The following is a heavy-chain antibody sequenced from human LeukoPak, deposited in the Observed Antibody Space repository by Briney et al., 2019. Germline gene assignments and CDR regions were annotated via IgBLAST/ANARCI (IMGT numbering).Heavy chain of an antibody. Sequence: QSGGSLRLSCAASGFAFSRYAMTRVRQAPGKGLEWVSVIGGNGRDTFYADSVTGRFAISRDNSKDTLYLHMNSLKAEDTAVYYCAKDRPSPLCSGSTCSGENWFDPWGQGTLVTVSS. CDR3: AKDRPSPLCSGSTCSGENWFDP. V-gene: IGHV3-23*01. J-gene: IGHJ5*02. D-gene: IGHD2-15*01. CDR1: GFAFSRYA. CDR2: IGGNGRDT.